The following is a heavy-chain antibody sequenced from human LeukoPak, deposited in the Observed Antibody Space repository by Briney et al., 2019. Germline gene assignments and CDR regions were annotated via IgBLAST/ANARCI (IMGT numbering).Heavy chain of an antibody. D-gene: IGHD2-15*01. CDR1: GYTFTNYW. CDR2: IDPSDSYT. V-gene: IGHV5-10-1*01. Sequence: HGESLRISCQTSGYTFTNYWITWVRQMPGKGLEWMGRIDPSDSYTSYRPSFEGHVTFSTDKSTATVYLQWSSLEASDTAIYYCARLSNPYCSGGTWSPTPFDSWGQGTLVTVSS. J-gene: IGHJ4*02. CDR3: ARLSNPYCSGGTWSPTPFDS.